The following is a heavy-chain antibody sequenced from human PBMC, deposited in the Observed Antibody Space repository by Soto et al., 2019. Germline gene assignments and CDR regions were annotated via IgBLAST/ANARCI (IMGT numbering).Heavy chain of an antibody. CDR1: GGSLSNYG. CDR2: IIPVFGTP. D-gene: IGHD3-22*01. Sequence: QVQLVQSGAEVKKPGSSVKVSCKASGGSLSNYGISWVRQAPGQGLEWMGAIIPVFGTPNYAQKFQDRVTIPAEESTTTVYMEVRSLTSEDTAVYYCARGDATKIVVTTYYAMDVWGQGTTVTVSS. J-gene: IGHJ6*02. V-gene: IGHV1-69*12. CDR3: ARGDATKIVVTTYYAMDV.